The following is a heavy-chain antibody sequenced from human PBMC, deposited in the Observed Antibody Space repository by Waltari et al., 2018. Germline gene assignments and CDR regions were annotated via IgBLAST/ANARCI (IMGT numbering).Heavy chain of an antibody. CDR2: INHSGST. D-gene: IGHD3-9*01. CDR1: GGSFSGYY. CDR3: ARDLVLRYFDWSEGAFDY. V-gene: IGHV4-34*01. Sequence: QVQLQQWGAGLLKPSETLSLTCAVYGGSFSGYYWSWIRQPPGKGLEWIGEINHSGSTNYNPSLKSRVTISVDTSKNQFSLKLSSVTAADTAVYYCARDLVLRYFDWSEGAFDYWGQGTLVTVSS. J-gene: IGHJ4*02.